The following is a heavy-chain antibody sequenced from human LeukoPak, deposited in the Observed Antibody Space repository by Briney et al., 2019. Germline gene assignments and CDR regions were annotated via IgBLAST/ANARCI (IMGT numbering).Heavy chain of an antibody. CDR3: AGYSSYYGHFDY. V-gene: IGHV4-4*07. D-gene: IGHD6-19*01. Sequence: PSETLSLTCTVSGGSVSSYYWTWIRQPAGKGLERSGRIYTSGTTNYNPSLKSRITISVDKSKNQFSLRLNSVTAADTAVYYCAGYSSYYGHFDYWGQGTLVTVSS. CDR1: GGSVSSYY. CDR2: IYTSGTT. J-gene: IGHJ4*02.